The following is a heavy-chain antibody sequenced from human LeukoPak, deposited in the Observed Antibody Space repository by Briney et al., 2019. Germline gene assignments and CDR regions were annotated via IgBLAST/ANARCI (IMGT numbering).Heavy chain of an antibody. CDR3: ASGRITMVRGVRVKYYYYGMDV. J-gene: IGHJ6*04. V-gene: IGHV4-34*01. CDR1: GGSFSGYY. CDR2: INHSGST. D-gene: IGHD3-10*01. Sequence: SETLSLTCAVYGGSFSGYYWSWIRQPPGKGLEWIGEINHSGSTNYNPSLKSRVTISVDTSKSQFSLKLSSVTAADTAVYYCASGRITMVRGVRVKYYYYGMDVWGKGTTVTVSS.